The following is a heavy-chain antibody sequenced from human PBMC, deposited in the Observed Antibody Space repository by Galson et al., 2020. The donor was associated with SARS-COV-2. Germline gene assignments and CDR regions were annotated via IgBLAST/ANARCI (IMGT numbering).Heavy chain of an antibody. Sequence: GASVQVSCKVSGYTLTELSMHWVRQAPGNGLEWMGGFDPEDGETIYAQKFQGRVTMTEDTSTDTAYMELSSLRSEGTAVDYRATSVAQQLVGWFDPWGQGTLVTVAS. J-gene: IGHJ5*02. CDR2: FDPEDGET. V-gene: IGHV1-24*01. D-gene: IGHD6-13*01. CDR1: GYTLTELS. CDR3: ATSVAQQLVGWFDP.